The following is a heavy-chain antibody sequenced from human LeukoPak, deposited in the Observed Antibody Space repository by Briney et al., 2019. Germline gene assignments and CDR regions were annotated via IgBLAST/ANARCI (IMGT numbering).Heavy chain of an antibody. D-gene: IGHD2-2*01. J-gene: IGHJ4*02. CDR3: AGPTCLRGAYCSTNF. Sequence: GGSLRLSCAASEFSFSRNWMSWVRQAPGKGLEWVSYISRSSDYKDFADSVRGRFTVSRDNAKNSMYLQMSSLRAEDTAVYYCAGPTCLRGAYCSTNFWGQGTLVTVSS. CDR2: ISRSSDYK. V-gene: IGHV3-21*05. CDR1: EFSFSRNW.